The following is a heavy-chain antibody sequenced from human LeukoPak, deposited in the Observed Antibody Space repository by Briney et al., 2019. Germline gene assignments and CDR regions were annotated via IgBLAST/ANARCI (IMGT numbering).Heavy chain of an antibody. CDR1: GGSISSGDYY. J-gene: IGHJ6*02. CDR3: ARVSSTGSSPGMDV. CDR2: IYYSGST. V-gene: IGHV4-30-4*01. Sequence: SETLSLTCTVSGGSISSGDYYWSWIRQPPGKGLEWIGYIYYSGSTYYNPSLKSRVTISVDTSKNQFSLKLSSVTAADTAVYYCARVSSTGSSPGMDVWGQGTTVTVSS. D-gene: IGHD3-10*01.